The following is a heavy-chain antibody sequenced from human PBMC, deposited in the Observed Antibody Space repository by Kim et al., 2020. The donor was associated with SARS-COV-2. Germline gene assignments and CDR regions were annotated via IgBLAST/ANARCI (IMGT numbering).Heavy chain of an antibody. CDR1: GFTFSSYG. D-gene: IGHD3-16*02. CDR2: IWYDGSNK. CDR3: ARDRRYSTIYYYGMDV. J-gene: IGHJ6*02. Sequence: GGSLRLSCAASGFTFSSYGMHWVRQAPGKGLEWVAVIWYDGSNKYYADSVKGRFTISRDNSKNTLYLQMNSLRAEDTAVYYCARDRRYSTIYYYGMDVWGQGTTVTVSS. V-gene: IGHV3-33*01.